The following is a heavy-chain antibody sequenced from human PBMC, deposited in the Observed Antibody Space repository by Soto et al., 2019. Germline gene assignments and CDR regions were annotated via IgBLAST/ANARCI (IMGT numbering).Heavy chain of an antibody. J-gene: IGHJ4*02. CDR1: GFAFNDFA. CDR3: AKGASHAPFEK. V-gene: IGHV3-23*01. Sequence: EVHLLESGGDLVLPGGSLRLSCAASGFAFNDFAMNWVRQAPGKGPEWLSTISGSGDKTFHSDSVKGHFNISRDNSNNKMFLQMNSLRAEDTAIYYCAKGASHAPFEKWGRGTLVTVSS. CDR2: ISGSGDKT.